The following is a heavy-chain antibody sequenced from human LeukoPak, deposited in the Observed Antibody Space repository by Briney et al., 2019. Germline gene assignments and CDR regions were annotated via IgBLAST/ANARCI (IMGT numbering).Heavy chain of an antibody. CDR1: GYTFTGYY. Sequence: ASVKVSCRASGYTFTGYYMHWVRQAPGQGLEWMGWINPNSGSTNYAQKFQGRVTMTRDTSISTAYMELGRLRSDDTAVYYCARDQGSSGDHYWGQGTLVTVSS. CDR3: ARDQGSSGDHY. CDR2: INPNSGST. D-gene: IGHD2-15*01. V-gene: IGHV1-2*02. J-gene: IGHJ4*02.